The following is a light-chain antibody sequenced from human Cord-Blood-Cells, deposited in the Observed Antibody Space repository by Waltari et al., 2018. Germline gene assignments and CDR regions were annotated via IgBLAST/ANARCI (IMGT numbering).Light chain of an antibody. V-gene: IGKV1-39*01. CDR1: QSISSY. CDR2: AAS. J-gene: IGKJ5*01. CDR3: QQSYSTIT. Sequence: DIQMTQSPSSLSASVGDRVTIPCRASQSISSYLNWYQQKPGKAPKRLIYAASSLQSGVPSRFSGSGAGTDFTLTISSLQPEDFATYYCQQSYSTITFGQGTRLEIK.